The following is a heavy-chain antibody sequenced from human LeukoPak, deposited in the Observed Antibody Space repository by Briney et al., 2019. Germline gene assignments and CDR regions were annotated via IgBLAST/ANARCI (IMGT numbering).Heavy chain of an antibody. D-gene: IGHD5-12*01. CDR3: ARGTLSPHVDHTRPWDFDY. V-gene: IGHV1-69*13. Sequence: AASVKVSCKASGGTFSGYAISWVRQAPGQGLEWMGGIIPIFGTANYAQKFQGRVTITADESTSTAYMELSSLRSEDTAVYYCARGTLSPHVDHTRPWDFDYWGQGTLVTVSS. J-gene: IGHJ4*02. CDR2: IIPIFGTA. CDR1: GGTFSGYA.